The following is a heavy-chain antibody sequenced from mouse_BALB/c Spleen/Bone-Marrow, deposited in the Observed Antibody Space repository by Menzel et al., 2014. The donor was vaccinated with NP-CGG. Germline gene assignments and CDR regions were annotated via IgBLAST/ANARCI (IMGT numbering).Heavy chain of an antibody. V-gene: IGHV5-9-2*01. D-gene: IGHD2-4*01. CDR3: ARHDYDWFAT. Sequence: DVMLVESGGGLVKPGGSLKLSCAASGFNFSSYGMSWVRQTPEKRLEWVASISGGGSYTYFPDSVKGRITISRDNAKNNLYLQMSSLRSEDTALYYCARHDYDWFATGAKGLWSLSLQ. J-gene: IGHJ3*01. CDR2: ISGGGSYT. CDR1: GFNFSSYG.